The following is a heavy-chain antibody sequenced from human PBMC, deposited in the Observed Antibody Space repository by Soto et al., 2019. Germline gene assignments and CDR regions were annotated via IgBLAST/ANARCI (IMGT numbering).Heavy chain of an antibody. Sequence: QVQLVESGGGVVQPGRSLRLSCAASGFTFSSYGMHWVRQAPGKGLEWVAVIWYDGSNKYYADSVKGRFTISRDNSKNTLYMQMNSLRAEDTAVYYCARDLERGYDFWSGYPPDYYYYGMDVWGQGTTVTVSS. CDR2: IWYDGSNK. D-gene: IGHD3-3*01. CDR3: ARDLERGYDFWSGYPPDYYYYGMDV. V-gene: IGHV3-33*01. J-gene: IGHJ6*02. CDR1: GFTFSSYG.